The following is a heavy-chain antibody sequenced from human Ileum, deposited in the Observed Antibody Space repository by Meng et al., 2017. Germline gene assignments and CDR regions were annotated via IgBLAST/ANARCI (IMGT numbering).Heavy chain of an antibody. CDR2: IHHSGRT. V-gene: IGHV4-34*01. CDR3: VRGPARETHDFDY. D-gene: IGHD1-26*01. J-gene: IGHJ4*02. Sequence: QGQANRGCLRLFKPSYTLAHTCAVFGGSFNDYYWSWVRQSPGKGLEWIGQIHHSGRTNYKSSLERRVTISVDTSKSQFSLKLTSVTAADTAMYYCVRGPARETHDFDYWGQGALVTVSS. CDR1: GGSFNDYY.